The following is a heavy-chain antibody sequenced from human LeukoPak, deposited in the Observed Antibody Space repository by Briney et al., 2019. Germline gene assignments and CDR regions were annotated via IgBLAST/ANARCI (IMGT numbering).Heavy chain of an antibody. Sequence: PSETLSLTCTVSGGSISSYYWSWIRQPPGKGLEWIGYIYYSGSTNYNPSLKSRVTISVDTSKNQFSLKLSSVTAADTAVYYCARSVFWSGTNWFDPWGQGTLVTVSS. J-gene: IGHJ5*02. CDR1: GGSISSYY. V-gene: IGHV4-59*01. D-gene: IGHD3-3*01. CDR3: ARSVFWSGTNWFDP. CDR2: IYYSGST.